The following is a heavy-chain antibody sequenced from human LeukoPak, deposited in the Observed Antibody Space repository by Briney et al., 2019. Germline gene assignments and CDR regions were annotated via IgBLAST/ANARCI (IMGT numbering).Heavy chain of an antibody. D-gene: IGHD1-20*01. V-gene: IGHV4-39*07. J-gene: IGHJ6*03. CDR1: GGSISSSTYF. CDR3: AREINWNPPYYMDV. CDR2: IYYYSGST. Sequence: SETLSLTCTVSGGSISSSTYFWGWIRQPPGKGLEWIGSIYYYSGSTYYNPSLKSRVTISVDTSKNQFSLKLSSVTAADTAVYYCAREINWNPPYYMDVWGKGTTVTVSS.